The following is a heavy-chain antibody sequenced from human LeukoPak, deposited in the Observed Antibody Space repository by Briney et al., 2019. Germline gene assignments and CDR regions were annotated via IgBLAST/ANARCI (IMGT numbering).Heavy chain of an antibody. CDR2: MNLNSGNT. J-gene: IGHJ6*03. Sequence: ASVKVSCKASGYTFTSYDINWVRQATGQGLEWMGWMNLNSGNTGYAQKFQGRVTITRNTSISTAYMELSSLRSEDTAVYYCARGLTTVVTHHSYYYYYMDVWGKGTTVTVSS. V-gene: IGHV1-8*03. CDR1: GYTFTSYD. D-gene: IGHD4-23*01. CDR3: ARGLTTVVTHHSYYYYYMDV.